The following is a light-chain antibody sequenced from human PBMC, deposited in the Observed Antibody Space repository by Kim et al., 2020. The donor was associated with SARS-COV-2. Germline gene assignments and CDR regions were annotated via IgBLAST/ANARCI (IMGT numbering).Light chain of an antibody. CDR2: ARS. CDR3: NSRVRTGKRA. V-gene: IGLV3-19*01. J-gene: IGLJ2*01. Sequence: SSELTQDPAVSVALGQTVRITCHGDSLRSYSASWYQQKPGQAPIVVVYARSNRPSGIPDRFSGSSSGNTASLTITGAQAEDEAEYYCNSRVRTGKRAFGG. CDR1: SLRSYS.